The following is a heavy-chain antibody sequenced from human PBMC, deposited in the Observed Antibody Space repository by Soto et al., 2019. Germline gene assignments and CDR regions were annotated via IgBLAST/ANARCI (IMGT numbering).Heavy chain of an antibody. CDR3: AGVVPAAIAYYYYGMDV. J-gene: IGHJ6*02. Sequence: SDTLSLTCAVYGGYFIGYYWSWIRQPPGKGLEWIGEINHSGSTNYNPSLKSRVTISVDTSKNQFSLKLSYVTAADTAVYYCAGVVPAAIAYYYYGMDVWGQGTTLTVSS. CDR1: GGYFIGYY. D-gene: IGHD2-2*01. V-gene: IGHV4-34*01. CDR2: INHSGST.